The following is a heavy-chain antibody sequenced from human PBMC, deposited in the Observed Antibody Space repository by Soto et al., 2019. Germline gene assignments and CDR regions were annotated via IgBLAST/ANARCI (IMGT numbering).Heavy chain of an antibody. CDR2: VYHNGGA. J-gene: IGHJ5*01. Sequence: SETLSLTCTVSGVSIHNSHSFWAWIRQPPGKGLQFIASVYHNGGAHYNSSLKSRVTISVDTANNQVSLRMRSLTAADTAFYYCGRVVEGATRHTDPDSWGQGILVTV. CDR3: GRVVEGATRHTDPDS. CDR1: GVSIHNSHSF. D-gene: IGHD2-21*01. V-gene: IGHV4-39*01.